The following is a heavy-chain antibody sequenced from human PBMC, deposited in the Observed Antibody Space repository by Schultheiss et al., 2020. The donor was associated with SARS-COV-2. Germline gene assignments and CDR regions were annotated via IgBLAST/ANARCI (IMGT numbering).Heavy chain of an antibody. V-gene: IGHV3-33*08. CDR1: GFTFSSYW. Sequence: GESLKISCAASGFTFSSYWMSWVRQAPGKGLEWVAVIWYDGSNKYYADSVKGRFTISRDNSKNTLYLQMNSLRAEDTAVYYCAGTRNYDILTGYYEWGQGTLVTVSS. CDR2: IWYDGSNK. CDR3: AGTRNYDILTGYYE. J-gene: IGHJ4*02. D-gene: IGHD3-9*01.